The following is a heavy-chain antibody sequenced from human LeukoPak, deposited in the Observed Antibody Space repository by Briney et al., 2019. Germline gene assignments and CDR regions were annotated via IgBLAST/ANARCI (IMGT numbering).Heavy chain of an antibody. J-gene: IGHJ6*02. CDR3: ARDGNDYDFRSGAPWYYYYYGMDV. D-gene: IGHD3-3*01. Sequence: PGGSLRLSCAASGFTFSDYDMSWIRQAPGKGLEWVSNISSSGSTIYYADSVKGRFTISRDNAKNSLYLQMNSLRAEDTAVYYCARDGNDYDFRSGAPWYYYYYGMDVWGQGTTVTVSS. CDR2: ISSSGSTI. CDR1: GFTFSDYD. V-gene: IGHV3-11*01.